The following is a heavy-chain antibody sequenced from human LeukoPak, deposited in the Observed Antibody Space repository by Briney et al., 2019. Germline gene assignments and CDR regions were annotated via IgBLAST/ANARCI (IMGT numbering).Heavy chain of an antibody. CDR1: LYTFTSCD. J-gene: IGHJ4*02. Sequence: ASVKVSCKASLYTFTSCDINWVRQATGQGLEWIGWMNPNSGNTGYGQSFQGRVTMTRDNSISTAYMELSNLRSEDTAIYYCTRGSSGRRDYWGQGTLVTVSS. V-gene: IGHV1-8*01. CDR3: TRGSSGRRDY. D-gene: IGHD6-19*01. CDR2: MNPNSGNT.